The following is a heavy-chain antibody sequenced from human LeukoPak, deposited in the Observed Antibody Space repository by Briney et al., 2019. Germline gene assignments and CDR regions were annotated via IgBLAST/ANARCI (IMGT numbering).Heavy chain of an antibody. CDR2: INPNSGGT. CDR1: GYTFTGYY. J-gene: IGHJ4*02. V-gene: IGHV1-2*02. D-gene: IGHD2-2*02. Sequence: ASVKVSGKASGYTFTGYYMHWVRQAPGQGLEWMGWINPNSGGTNYAQKFQGRVTMTRDTSISTAYMELSRLRSDDTAVYYCARGGLPLGYCSSTSCYTLGSDYWGQGTLVTVSS. CDR3: ARGGLPLGYCSSTSCYTLGSDY.